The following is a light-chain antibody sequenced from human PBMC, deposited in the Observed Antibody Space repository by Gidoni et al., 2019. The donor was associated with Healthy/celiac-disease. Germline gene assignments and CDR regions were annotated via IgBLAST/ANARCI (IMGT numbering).Light chain of an antibody. CDR2: DTS. V-gene: IGLV7-46*01. J-gene: IGLJ2*01. Sequence: QAVVPQEPSLTVSPGGTVTPTCGSSTRAVTSGHYPYWFQQKPGQAPRTLIYDTSNQHSWTPARFSGSLLGGKAALTLSGAQPEDEAEYYCLLSYSGARGVFGGGTKLTVL. CDR3: LLSYSGARGV. CDR1: TRAVTSGHY.